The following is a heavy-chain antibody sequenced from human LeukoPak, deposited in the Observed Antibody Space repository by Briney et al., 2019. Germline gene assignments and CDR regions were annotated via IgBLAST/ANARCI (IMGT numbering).Heavy chain of an antibody. CDR1: GFTFSDYY. CDR3: AKDSCSSTSCYWDY. V-gene: IGHV3-11*01. CDR2: ISSSGSTI. D-gene: IGHD2-2*01. Sequence: GGSLRLSCAASGFTFSDYYMSWIRQAPGKGLEWVSYISSSGSTIYYADSVKGQFTISRDNAKNTLYLQMNSLRAEDTAVYYCAKDSCSSTSCYWDYWGQGALVTVSS. J-gene: IGHJ4*02.